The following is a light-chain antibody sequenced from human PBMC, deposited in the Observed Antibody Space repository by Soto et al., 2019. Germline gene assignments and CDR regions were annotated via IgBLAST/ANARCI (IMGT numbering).Light chain of an antibody. CDR3: QAWDSATRVI. J-gene: IGLJ2*01. CDR1: NLGHTY. V-gene: IGLV3-1*01. Sequence: SYELSQPPSVSVSPGQTASITCSGANLGHTYAYWYQQKPGQSPVLVIYQDTKRPSGIPERFSGSNSGNTATLTISGTQAMDEADYYCQAWDSATRVIFGGGTKLTVL. CDR2: QDT.